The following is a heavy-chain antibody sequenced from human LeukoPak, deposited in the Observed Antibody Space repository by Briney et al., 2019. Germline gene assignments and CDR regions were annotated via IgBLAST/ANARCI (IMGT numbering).Heavy chain of an antibody. J-gene: IGHJ4*02. CDR1: GVAFSSLA. CDR2: ISDSGSLT. CDR3: AKDARRTDGWYYFDY. D-gene: IGHD6-19*01. V-gene: IGHV3-23*01. Sequence: GGSLRLSCAASGVAFSSLAMGWVRQAPGKGLEWVSVISDSGSLTYYADSVKGRFTISRDNSKKTLFLQLNSLRAEDTAIYYCAKDARRTDGWYYFDYWGQGALVTVSS.